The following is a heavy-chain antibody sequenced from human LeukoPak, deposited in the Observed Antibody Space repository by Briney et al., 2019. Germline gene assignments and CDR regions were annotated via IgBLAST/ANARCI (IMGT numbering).Heavy chain of an antibody. J-gene: IGHJ3*02. CDR2: IIPIFGTA. CDR3: ARDLYYASSGGALHI. Sequence: SVKVSCKASGGTFSSYAISWVRQAPGQGLEWMGGIIPIFGTANYAQKFQGRVTMTGDTSTSTVYMELSSLRSEDTAIYYCARDLYYASSGGALHIWGQGTLFTVSS. V-gene: IGHV1-69*06. CDR1: GGTFSSYA. D-gene: IGHD3-22*01.